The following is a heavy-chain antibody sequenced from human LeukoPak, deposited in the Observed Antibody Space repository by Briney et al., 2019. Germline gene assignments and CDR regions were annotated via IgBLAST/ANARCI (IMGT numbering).Heavy chain of an antibody. CDR1: GGTFSSYA. J-gene: IGHJ6*03. CDR2: IIPIFGTA. Sequence: ASVKVSCKASGGTFSSYAISWVRQAPGQGLEWMGGIIPIFGTANYAQKFQGRVTITADESTSTAYMELSSLRSEDTAVYYCARSNLSYYDILFPAAYYYYYYMDVWGKGTTVTISS. V-gene: IGHV1-69*13. D-gene: IGHD3-9*01. CDR3: ARSNLSYYDILFPAAYYYYYYMDV.